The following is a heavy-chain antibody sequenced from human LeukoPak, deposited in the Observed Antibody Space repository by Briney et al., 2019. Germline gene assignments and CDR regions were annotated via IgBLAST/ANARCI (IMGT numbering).Heavy chain of an antibody. CDR2: IYSGGST. D-gene: IGHD2-2*02. Sequence: GGSLRLSCAASGFTFSSYSMNWVRQAPGKGLEWVSVIYSGGSTYYADSVKGRFTISRDNSKNTLYLQMNSLRAEDTAVYYCARYCSSTSCYRGAFDIWGQGTMVTVSS. CDR1: GFTFSSYS. J-gene: IGHJ3*02. CDR3: ARYCSSTSCYRGAFDI. V-gene: IGHV3-53*01.